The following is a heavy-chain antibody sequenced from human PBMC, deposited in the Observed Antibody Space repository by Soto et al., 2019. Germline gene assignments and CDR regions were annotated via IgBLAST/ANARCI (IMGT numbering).Heavy chain of an antibody. CDR2: ISAYNGNT. V-gene: IGHV1-18*01. J-gene: IGHJ5*02. D-gene: IGHD3-9*01. CDR1: GYTFTSYG. Sequence: QVQLVQSGAEVKKPGASVKVSCKASGYTFTSYGISWVRQAPGQGLEWMGWISAYNGNTNYAQKLQGRVTMTPDTSTSTAYMELRSLRSDDTAVYYCARSSALLRYFDGLRPGDNWFDPWGQGTLVTVSS. CDR3: ARSSALLRYFDGLRPGDNWFDP.